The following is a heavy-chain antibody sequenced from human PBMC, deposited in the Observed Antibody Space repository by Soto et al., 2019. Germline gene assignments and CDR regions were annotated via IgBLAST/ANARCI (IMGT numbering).Heavy chain of an antibody. CDR3: TTGIVVVPAAMPGGIVVRAVDY. J-gene: IGHJ4*02. CDR1: GFTFSNAW. D-gene: IGHD2-2*01. V-gene: IGHV3-15*07. CDR2: IKSKTDGGTT. Sequence: GGSLRLSCASSGFTFSNAWMNWVRRAPGKGLEWVGRIKSKTDGGTTDYAAPVKGRFTISRDDSKNTLYLQMNSLKTEDTAVYYCTTGIVVVPAAMPGGIVVRAVDYWGQGTLVTVSS.